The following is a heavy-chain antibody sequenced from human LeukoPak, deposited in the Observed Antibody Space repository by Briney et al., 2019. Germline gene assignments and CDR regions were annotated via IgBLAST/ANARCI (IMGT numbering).Heavy chain of an antibody. CDR3: AGLGWLDI. CDR2: IYYSGST. V-gene: IGHV4-39*01. CDR1: GGSISSSSYY. J-gene: IGHJ3*02. D-gene: IGHD3-9*01. Sequence: SETLSLTCTVSGGSISSSSYYWGWIRQPPGKGLEWIGSIYYSGSTYYNPSLKSRVTISVDTSKNQFSLKLSSVTAADTAVYYCAGLGWLDIWGQGTMVTVSS.